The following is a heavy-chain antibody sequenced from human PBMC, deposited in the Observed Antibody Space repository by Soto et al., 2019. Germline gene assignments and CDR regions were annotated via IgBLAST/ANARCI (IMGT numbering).Heavy chain of an antibody. J-gene: IGHJ6*02. CDR2: IRSRDLGGTE. CDR1: GFTFSDYE. CDR3: ARHARVGESLPLSYYAVDV. V-gene: IGHV3-49*03. D-gene: IGHD3-10*01. Sequence: GGSLRLSCTASGFTFSDYEMNWFRQAPAKGLEWVSFIRSRDLGGTEHYAASVRGRYTISRDDAKSVAYLQMDSLKTEDSGVYYCARHARVGESLPLSYYAVDVWGQGTTVTVSS.